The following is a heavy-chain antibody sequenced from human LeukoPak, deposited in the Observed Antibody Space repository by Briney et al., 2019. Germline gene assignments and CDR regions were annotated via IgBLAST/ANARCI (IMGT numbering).Heavy chain of an antibody. CDR1: GYTLTELS. J-gene: IGHJ5*02. V-gene: IGHV1-24*01. CDR2: FDPEDGET. Sequence: GASVKVSCKVSGYTLTELSMHWVRQAPGKGLEWMGGFDPEDGETIYAQKFQGRVTMTEDTSTDTAYMELSSLRSEDTAVYYCATSLLRMNWFDPWGQGTLVTVSS. CDR3: ATSLLRMNWFDP. D-gene: IGHD2-8*01.